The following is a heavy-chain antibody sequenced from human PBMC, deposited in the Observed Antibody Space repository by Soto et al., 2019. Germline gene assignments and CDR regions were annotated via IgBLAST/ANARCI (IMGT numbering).Heavy chain of an antibody. CDR1: GYSFTSYW. CDR3: ARPTYYYDSSGPPAY. D-gene: IGHD3-22*01. J-gene: IGHJ4*02. Sequence: PGESLKISCKGSGYSFTSYWIGWVRQMPGKGLEWMGIIYPGDSDTRYSPSFQGQVTVSRDNAKNSLYLQMNSLRAEDTAVYYCARPTYYYDSSGPPAYWGQGTLVTVSS. CDR2: IYPGDSDT. V-gene: IGHV5-51*01.